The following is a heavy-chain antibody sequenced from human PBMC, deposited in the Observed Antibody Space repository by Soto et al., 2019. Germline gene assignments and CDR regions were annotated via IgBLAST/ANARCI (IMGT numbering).Heavy chain of an antibody. CDR3: ARQRPTDGRWEFANYYGMDV. D-gene: IGHD1-26*01. CDR1: GGSISSYY. J-gene: IGHJ6*02. Sequence: PSETLSLTCTVSGGSISSYYWSWVRQPPGKGLEWIGYIYYSGSTSYNPSLKSRVTISVDTSKNQFSLKLSSVTAADTAVYYCARQRPTDGRWEFANYYGMDVWGRGTPVTVSS. CDR2: IYYSGST. V-gene: IGHV4-59*08.